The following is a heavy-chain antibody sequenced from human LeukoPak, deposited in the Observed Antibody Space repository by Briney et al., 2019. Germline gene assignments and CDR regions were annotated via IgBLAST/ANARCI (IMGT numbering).Heavy chain of an antibody. CDR2: ISSSSSTI. D-gene: IGHD4-17*01. Sequence: PGGSLRLSCAASGFTFSSYSMNWVRQAPGKGLEWVSYISSSSSTIYYADSVKGRFTISRDNAKNSLYLQMNSLRAEDTAVHYCARRSRDYHFDYWGQGTLVTVSS. J-gene: IGHJ4*02. CDR1: GFTFSSYS. CDR3: ARRSRDYHFDY. V-gene: IGHV3-48*04.